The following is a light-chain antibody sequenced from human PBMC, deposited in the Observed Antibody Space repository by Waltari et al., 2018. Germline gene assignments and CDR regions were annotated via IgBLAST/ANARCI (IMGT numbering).Light chain of an antibody. CDR1: NIGGRR. V-gene: IGLV3-21*02. CDR2: DDS. J-gene: IGLJ1*01. CDR3: QVWDSASDHYV. Sequence: SYVLTQPPSVSVAPGETASITCGENNIGGRRVHWYQQKPGQAPVLIVYDDSGRPSGIPERFSGSNSGNTATLTISRVEAGDEADYYCQVWDSASDHYVFGTGTKVTAL.